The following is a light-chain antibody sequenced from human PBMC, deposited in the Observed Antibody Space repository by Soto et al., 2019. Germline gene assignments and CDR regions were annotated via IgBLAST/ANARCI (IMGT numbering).Light chain of an antibody. CDR1: TGVVTSGHY. J-gene: IGLJ3*02. Sequence: QAVVTQEPSLTVSPGGTVTLTCDSSTGVVTSGHYPYWFQQKPGQAPRTLIFDTSNKHSWTPARFSGSLLGGKAALTLSGAQPEDEADYYCMFSYSGAWVFGGGTKVTVL. V-gene: IGLV7-46*01. CDR3: MFSYSGAWV. CDR2: DTS.